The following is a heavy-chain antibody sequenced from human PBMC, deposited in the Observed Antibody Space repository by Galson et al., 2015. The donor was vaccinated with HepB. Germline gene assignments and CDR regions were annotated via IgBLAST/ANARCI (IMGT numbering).Heavy chain of an antibody. CDR1: GYTLTELS. Sequence: CKVSGYTLTELSMHWVRQAPGKGLEWMGGFDPEDGETIYAQKFQGRVTMTEDASTDTAYMELSSLRSEDTAVYYCATDFAMDITGTTEAFDIWGQGTMVTVSS. V-gene: IGHV1-24*01. J-gene: IGHJ3*02. D-gene: IGHD1-7*01. CDR2: FDPEDGET. CDR3: ATDFAMDITGTTEAFDI.